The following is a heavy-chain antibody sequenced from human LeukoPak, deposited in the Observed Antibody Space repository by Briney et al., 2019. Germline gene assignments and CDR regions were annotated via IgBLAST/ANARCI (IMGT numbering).Heavy chain of an antibody. CDR3: ATRANIVVVVAATEGAFDI. CDR1: GYSISSGYY. V-gene: IGHV4-38-2*02. D-gene: IGHD2-15*01. CDR2: IYHSGST. J-gene: IGHJ3*02. Sequence: PSETLSLTCTVSGYSISSGYYWGWIRPPPGKGLEWIGSIYHSGSTYYNPSLKGRVTISVDTSKNQFSLKLSSVTAADTAVYYCATRANIVVVVAATEGAFDIWGQGTMVTVSS.